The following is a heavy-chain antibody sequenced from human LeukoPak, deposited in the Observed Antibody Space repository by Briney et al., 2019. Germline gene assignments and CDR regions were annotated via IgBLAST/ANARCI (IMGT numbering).Heavy chain of an antibody. CDR3: ARSTFSSNWNL. CDR2: IYRDGST. V-gene: IGHV3-53*01. J-gene: IGHJ4*02. Sequence: PGGSLRLSCAASGFTFSSYAMSWVRQAPGKGLEWVSVIYRDGSTYYADSVKGRFTISRDNSKNTLYLQMNSLRAEDTAVYYCARSTFSSNWNLWGQGTLVTVSS. CDR1: GFTFSSYA. D-gene: IGHD6-13*01.